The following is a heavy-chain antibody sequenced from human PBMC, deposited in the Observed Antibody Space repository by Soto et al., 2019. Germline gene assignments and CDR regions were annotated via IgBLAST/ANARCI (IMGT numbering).Heavy chain of an antibody. CDR3: ARRQISPPTRGVASARGGMDV. CDR1: GFTFNNYG. CDR2: IWNDGNGY. V-gene: IGHV3-33*01. D-gene: IGHD3-3*02. Sequence: QVQLVESGGGVVQPGRSLRLSCAASGFTFNNYGMHWVRQAPGKGLEWVAVIWNDGNGYYYANSVKGRFTISRDNTKKTLYLQMSSLRAEDTAVYYCARRQISPPTRGVASARGGMDVWGQGTTVTVSS. J-gene: IGHJ6*02.